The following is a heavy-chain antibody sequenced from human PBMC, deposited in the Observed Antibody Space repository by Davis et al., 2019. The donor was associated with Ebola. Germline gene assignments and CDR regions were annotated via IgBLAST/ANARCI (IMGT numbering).Heavy chain of an antibody. CDR3: ARGRGVVVIAIRFDY. Sequence: SETLSLTCAVYGGSFSGYYWSWICQPPGQGLEWIGEIKHRGSTNYNPSLKSRVTIYVDTSKNQFSLKLSSVTAADTAVYYCARGRGVVVIAIRFDYWGQGTLVTVSS. CDR2: IKHRGST. V-gene: IGHV4-34*01. J-gene: IGHJ4*02. CDR1: GGSFSGYY. D-gene: IGHD2-21*01.